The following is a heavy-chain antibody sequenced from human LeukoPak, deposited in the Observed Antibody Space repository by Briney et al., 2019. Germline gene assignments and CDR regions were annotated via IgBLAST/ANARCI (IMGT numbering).Heavy chain of an antibody. CDR3: ARAIQSQLLKGYFDY. D-gene: IGHD2-2*01. J-gene: IGHJ4*02. CDR2: IYSGGPT. V-gene: IGHV3-53*01. CDR1: GLTVFNNY. Sequence: GGSLRLSCAASGLTVFNNYMSWVRQAPGKGLEWVSIIYSGGPTYYADSVRGRFTISRDNSKNTLYLQMNSLTVDDTAVYYCARAIQSQLLKGYFDYWGQGTLVTVSS.